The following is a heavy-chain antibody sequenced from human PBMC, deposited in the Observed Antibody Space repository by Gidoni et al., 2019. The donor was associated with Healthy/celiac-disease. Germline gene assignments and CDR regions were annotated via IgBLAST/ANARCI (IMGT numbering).Heavy chain of an antibody. CDR1: GGSISSGGYS. CDR3: ARGDCSGGSCSTLFAFDI. J-gene: IGHJ3*02. CDR2: IYHSGST. V-gene: IGHV4-30-2*01. Sequence: QLQLQESGSGLVKPSQTLSLTCAVSGGSISSGGYSWSWIRQPPGKGLEWIGYIYHSGSTYYNPSLKSRVTISVDRSKNQFSLKLSSVTAADTAVYYCARGDCSGGSCSTLFAFDIWGQGTMVTVSS. D-gene: IGHD2-15*01.